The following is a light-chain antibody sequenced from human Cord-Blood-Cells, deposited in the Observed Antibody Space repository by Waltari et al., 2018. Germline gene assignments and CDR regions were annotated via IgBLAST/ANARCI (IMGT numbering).Light chain of an antibody. J-gene: IGLJ1*01. CDR2: DVS. CDR3: CSYAGSYTYV. V-gene: IGLV2-11*01. CDR1: SSDVGGPNY. Sequence: QSALTQPRSVSGSPGQSVTISCTGTSSDVGGPNYVSWYQQHPGKAPKLMIYDVSKRPSGVPDRFSGSKSGNTASLTISGLQAEDEADYYCCSYAGSYTYVFGTGTKVTVL.